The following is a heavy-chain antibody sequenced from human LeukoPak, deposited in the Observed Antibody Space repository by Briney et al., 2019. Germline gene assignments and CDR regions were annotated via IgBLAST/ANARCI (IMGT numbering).Heavy chain of an antibody. CDR1: GFTFSSYA. J-gene: IGHJ4*02. V-gene: IGHV3-30-3*01. CDR2: ISYDGSNK. D-gene: IGHD1-26*01. Sequence: GGSLRLSCAASGFTFSSYAMHWVRQAPGKGLEWVAVISYDGSNKYYADSVKGRFTISRDNSKNTLYLQMNSLRAEDTAVYYCASRSGSYRPFDYWGQGTLVTVS. CDR3: ASRSGSYRPFDY.